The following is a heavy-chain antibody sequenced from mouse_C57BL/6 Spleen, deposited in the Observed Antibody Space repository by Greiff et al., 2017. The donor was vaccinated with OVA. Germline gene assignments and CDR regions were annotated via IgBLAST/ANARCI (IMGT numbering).Heavy chain of an antibody. CDR3: VRHSYDYDAWFAY. J-gene: IGHJ3*01. V-gene: IGHV10-1*01. Sequence: EVQLVESGGGLVQPKGSLKLSCAASGFSFNTYAMNWVRQAPGKGLEWVARIRSKSNNYATYYADSVKDRFTISRDDSESMLYLQMNNLKTEDTAMYYCVRHSYDYDAWFAYWGQGTLVTVSA. CDR1: GFSFNTYA. D-gene: IGHD2-4*01. CDR2: IRSKSNNYAT.